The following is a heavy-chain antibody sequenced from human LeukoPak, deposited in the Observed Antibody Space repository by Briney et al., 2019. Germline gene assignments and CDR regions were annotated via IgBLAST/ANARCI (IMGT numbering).Heavy chain of an antibody. CDR1: QFTFSNYA. D-gene: IGHD3-9*01. CDR3: ARGYYDILTGLGY. V-gene: IGHV3-23*01. Sequence: PGGSLRLSCAASQFTFSNYAMNWVRQAPGRGLEWVSGISATGDNTYYADSVKGRFTISRDNSKSTFYLQMNSLRVEDTAIYYCARGYYDILTGLGYWSQGTLVTVSS. CDR2: ISATGDNT. J-gene: IGHJ4*02.